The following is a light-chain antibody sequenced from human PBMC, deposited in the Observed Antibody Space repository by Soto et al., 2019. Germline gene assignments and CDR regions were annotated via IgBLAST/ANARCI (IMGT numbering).Light chain of an antibody. V-gene: IGKV1-5*01. J-gene: IGKJ2*01. CDR3: QQYNTYPYT. CDR2: DAS. Sequence: DIQMTQSPSTLSASVGDRVTITCRASQSINSWLAWYQQKPGKAPKVLINDASSLESGVPSRFSGSGSGTEFTLTISSLQPDDFATYYCQQYNTYPYTFGQGTKLEIK. CDR1: QSINSW.